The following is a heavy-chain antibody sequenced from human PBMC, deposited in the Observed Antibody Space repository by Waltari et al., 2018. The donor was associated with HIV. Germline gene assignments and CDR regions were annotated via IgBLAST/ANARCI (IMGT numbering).Heavy chain of an antibody. Sequence: EVQLVESGGGLVQPGGSLSLAWAASGFTFSSYWMSWVRQAPGKGLEWVANIKQDGSEKYYVDSVKDRFTISRDNAKNSLYLQMNSLRAEDTAVYYCARDNWNDGLDIWGQGTMVTVSS. CDR3: ARDNWNDGLDI. D-gene: IGHD1-1*01. CDR1: GFTFSSYW. V-gene: IGHV3-7*01. J-gene: IGHJ3*02. CDR2: IKQDGSEK.